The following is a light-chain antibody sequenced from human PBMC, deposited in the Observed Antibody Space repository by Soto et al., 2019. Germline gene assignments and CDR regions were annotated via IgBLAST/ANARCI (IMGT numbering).Light chain of an antibody. Sequence: EIVMTQSPATLSVSPGERATLACRASQSVRDNLAWYQQKPGQAPGLLIYGASIRATGIPARFSGSGSDTDFTLTISSLQSEDFATYYCHQYDNWPLTFGPGTKVDIK. CDR3: HQYDNWPLT. J-gene: IGKJ3*01. CDR1: QSVRDN. V-gene: IGKV3-15*01. CDR2: GAS.